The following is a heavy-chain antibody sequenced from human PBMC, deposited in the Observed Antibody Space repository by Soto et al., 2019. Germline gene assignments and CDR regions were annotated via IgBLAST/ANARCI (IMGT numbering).Heavy chain of an antibody. CDR1: GGAFSGYY. D-gene: IGHD3-10*01. CDR3: ATAPTRGFTDVFGRYYYGLDV. Sequence: SETLSLTCAVYGGAFSGYYWSWIRQPPGKGLEWIGEIKHNGITNYNPSLKSRVTLSVDTSKKQFSLRLSSVTAADTAAYYCATAPTRGFTDVFGRYYYGLDVWSQGTTVTRLL. CDR2: IKHNGIT. V-gene: IGHV4-34*01. J-gene: IGHJ6*02.